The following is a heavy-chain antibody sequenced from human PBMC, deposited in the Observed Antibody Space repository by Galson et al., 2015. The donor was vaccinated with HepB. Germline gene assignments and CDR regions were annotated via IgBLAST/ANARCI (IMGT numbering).Heavy chain of an antibody. CDR3: ATGPAYSNYYYYYGMDV. CDR2: FDPEDGET. D-gene: IGHD3-16*01. Sequence: SVKVSCKVSGYTLTELSMHWVRQAPGKGLEWMGGFDPEDGETIYAQKFQGRVTMTEDTSTDTAYMELSSLRSEDTAVYYCATGPAYSNYYYYYGMDVWGQGTTVTVSS. J-gene: IGHJ6*02. V-gene: IGHV1-24*01. CDR1: GYTLTELS.